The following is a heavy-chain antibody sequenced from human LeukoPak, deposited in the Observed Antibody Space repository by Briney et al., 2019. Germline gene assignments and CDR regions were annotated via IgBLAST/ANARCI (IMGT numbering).Heavy chain of an antibody. J-gene: IGHJ2*01. Sequence: GGSLRLSCEASGFIFRSYWMYWVRQAPGKGLEWVANINQDGSGKYYVDSVKGRFTISRDNAKNSLYLQMNSLRAEDTAVYYCARVVGAGYFDLWGRGTLVTVSS. CDR1: GFIFRSYW. D-gene: IGHD1-26*01. CDR2: INQDGSGK. V-gene: IGHV3-7*01. CDR3: ARVVGAGYFDL.